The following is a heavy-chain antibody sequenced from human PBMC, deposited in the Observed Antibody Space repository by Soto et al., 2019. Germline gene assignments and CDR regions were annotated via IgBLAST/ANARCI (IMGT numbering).Heavy chain of an antibody. D-gene: IGHD3-10*01. J-gene: IGHJ6*02. CDR1: GYTFTGYY. V-gene: IGHV1-2*04. CDR3: ARGGGSGSGYGMDV. Sequence: QVQLVQSGAEVKKPGASVKVSCKASGYTFTGYYMHWVRQAPGQGLEWMGWINPNSGGTNYAQKVQGCVAMTGDTSISTAYMELSRLRADDTAVYYCARGGGSGSGYGMDVWGQGTTVTVSS. CDR2: INPNSGGT.